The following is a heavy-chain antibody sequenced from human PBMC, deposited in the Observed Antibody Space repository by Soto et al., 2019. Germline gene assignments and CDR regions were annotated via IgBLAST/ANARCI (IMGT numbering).Heavy chain of an antibody. CDR1: GFTFTSYA. V-gene: IGHV1-69*10. J-gene: IGHJ4*02. CDR2: ISPNHGKA. D-gene: IGHD2-2*01. Sequence: SVKVSCKASGFTFTSYAITWVRQAPGQGLEWMGWISPNHGKANYAQKFQGRVTITADKSTSTAYMELSSLRSEDTAVYYCAWLVVPAAMAYWGQGTLVTVSS. CDR3: AWLVVPAAMAY.